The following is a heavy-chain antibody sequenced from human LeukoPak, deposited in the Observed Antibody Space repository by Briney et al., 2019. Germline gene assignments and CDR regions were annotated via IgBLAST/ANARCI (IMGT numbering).Heavy chain of an antibody. CDR1: GFTFSSYS. CDR2: ISSSSSYI. V-gene: IGHV3-21*01. J-gene: IGHJ6*03. Sequence: GGSLRLSCAASGFTFSSYSMNWVRQAPGKGLEWVSSISSSSSYIYYADSVKGRFTISRDNARNSLYLQMNSLRAEDTAVYHCARDYGGGNYSNFWWGALGTPFHVTPDYMDVWGKGTTVTVSS. CDR3: ARDYGGGNYSNFWWGALGTPFHVTPDYMDV. D-gene: IGHD4-11*01.